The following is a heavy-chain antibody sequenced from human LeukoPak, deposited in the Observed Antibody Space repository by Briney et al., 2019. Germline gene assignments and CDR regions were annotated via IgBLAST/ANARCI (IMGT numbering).Heavy chain of an antibody. CDR3: ARDQRSSGWYRGDFDY. CDR2: IYYSGST. D-gene: IGHD6-19*01. Sequence: PSETLSLTCTVSGGSISSSGYYWGWVRQPPGKGLEWIGSIYYSGSTYYSPSLKSRVTISVDTSKNQFSLRLSSVTAADTAVYYCARDQRSSGWYRGDFDYWGQGTLVTVSS. CDR1: GGSISSSGYY. J-gene: IGHJ4*02. V-gene: IGHV4-39*07.